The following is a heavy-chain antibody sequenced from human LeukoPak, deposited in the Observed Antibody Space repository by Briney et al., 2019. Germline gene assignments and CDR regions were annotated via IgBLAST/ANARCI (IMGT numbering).Heavy chain of an antibody. V-gene: IGHV3-20*04. J-gene: IGHJ6*03. CDR1: GFTFGDYA. Sequence: GGSLRLSCTASGFTFGDYAMSWVRQAPGKGLEWVSGINWNGGSTGYADSVKGRFTISRDNAKNSLYLQMNSLRAEDTAVYYCARGEYSSSWYGHYYYYMDVWGKGTTVTVSS. D-gene: IGHD6-13*01. CDR2: INWNGGST. CDR3: ARGEYSSSWYGHYYYYMDV.